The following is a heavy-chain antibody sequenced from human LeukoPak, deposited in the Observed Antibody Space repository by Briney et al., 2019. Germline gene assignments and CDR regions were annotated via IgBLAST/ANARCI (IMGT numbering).Heavy chain of an antibody. Sequence: GGSLRLSCAASGFTFSSYSMNWVRQAPGKGLEWVSYISSSGSTIYYADSVKGRFTISRDNAKNSLYLQMNSLRAEDTAVYYCAREMDTAMVTFDYWGQGTLVTVSS. D-gene: IGHD5-18*01. CDR2: ISSSGSTI. V-gene: IGHV3-48*04. J-gene: IGHJ4*02. CDR1: GFTFSSYS. CDR3: AREMDTAMVTFDY.